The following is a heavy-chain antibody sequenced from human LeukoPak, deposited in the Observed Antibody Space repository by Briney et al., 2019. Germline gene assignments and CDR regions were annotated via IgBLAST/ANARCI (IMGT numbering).Heavy chain of an antibody. CDR2: IYYSGST. CDR3: ARDFGIAAAGTGQDWFDP. J-gene: IGHJ5*02. D-gene: IGHD6-13*01. V-gene: IGHV4-30-4*02. Sequence: SETLSLTCTVSGGSISSGDYYWSWIRQPPGKGLEWIGYIYYSGSTYYNPSLKSRVTISVDTSKNQFSLKLSSVTAADTAVYYCARDFGIAAAGTGQDWFDPWGQGTLVTVSS. CDR1: GGSISSGDYY.